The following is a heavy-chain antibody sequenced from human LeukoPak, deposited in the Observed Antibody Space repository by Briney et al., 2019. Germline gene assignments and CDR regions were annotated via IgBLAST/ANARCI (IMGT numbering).Heavy chain of an antibody. CDR3: ARIGSGWYVGH. CDR2: IKQDGGEK. J-gene: IGHJ5*02. Sequence: GGSLRLSCAASEFTFSTYWMSWVRQAPGKGLEWVANIKQDGGEKYYVDSVTGRFTISRDNTRNSLFLQMNSLRAEDTALYYCARIGSGWYVGHWGQGTLVTVSS. CDR1: EFTFSTYW. V-gene: IGHV3-7*03. D-gene: IGHD6-19*01.